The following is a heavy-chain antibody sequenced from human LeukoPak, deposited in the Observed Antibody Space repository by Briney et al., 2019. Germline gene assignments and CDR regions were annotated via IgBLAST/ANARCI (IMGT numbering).Heavy chain of an antibody. CDR3: ARGHGVVGATHAFDI. CDR1: GFTFSSYE. V-gene: IGHV3-48*03. CDR2: ISSSGSTI. J-gene: IGHJ3*02. D-gene: IGHD1-26*01. Sequence: GGSLRLSCAASGFTFSSYEMNWVRQAPGKGLEWVSYISSSGSTIYYADSVKGRFTIPRDNAKNSLYLQMNSLRAEDTAVYYCARGHGVVGATHAFDIWGQGTMVTVSS.